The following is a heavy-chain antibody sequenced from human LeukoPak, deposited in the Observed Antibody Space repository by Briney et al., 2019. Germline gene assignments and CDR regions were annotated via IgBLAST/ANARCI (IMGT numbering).Heavy chain of an antibody. CDR2: IYTGGST. V-gene: IGHV3-53*01. CDR3: AREPPNESHYRAYFDF. Sequence: GGSLRLSCAASGFIVSSNYMSWVRQAPGKGLEWFAVIYTGGSTYYADSVKGRFTISRDNSKNMVYLQMNSLRAEDTAVYYCAREPPNESHYRAYFDFWGQGTLVSVSS. CDR1: GFIVSSNY. J-gene: IGHJ4*02. D-gene: IGHD1-26*01.